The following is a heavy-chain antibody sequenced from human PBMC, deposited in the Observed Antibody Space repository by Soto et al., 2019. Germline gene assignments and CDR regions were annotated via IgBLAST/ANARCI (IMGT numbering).Heavy chain of an antibody. Sequence: SETLSLTCTVSGGSISSSSSYWGWIRQPPEKGLEWVGSIYYLGNTYYNPSLGGRVSISVDKSKNQFSLKLSSVTAADTAVYYCARAVQARIGYCSSTSRPNWFDPWGQGTLVTVYS. CDR1: GGSISSSSSY. CDR2: IYYLGNT. V-gene: IGHV4-39*07. J-gene: IGHJ5*02. D-gene: IGHD2-2*01. CDR3: ARAVQARIGYCSSTSRPNWFDP.